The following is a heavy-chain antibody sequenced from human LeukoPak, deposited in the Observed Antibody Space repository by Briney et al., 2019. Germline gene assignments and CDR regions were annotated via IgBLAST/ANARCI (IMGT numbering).Heavy chain of an antibody. Sequence: GASVKVSCKASGYTFTSHVINWVWQAPGQGLEWMGWINPNSGGTNYTQKFQGRVTMTRDTSISTAYMELSRLRSDDTAVYYCARLGYCSSTSCSYYYYYYMDVWGKGTTVTVSS. CDR2: INPNSGGT. V-gene: IGHV1-2*02. CDR3: ARLGYCSSTSCSYYYYYYMDV. D-gene: IGHD2-2*01. CDR1: GYTFTSHV. J-gene: IGHJ6*03.